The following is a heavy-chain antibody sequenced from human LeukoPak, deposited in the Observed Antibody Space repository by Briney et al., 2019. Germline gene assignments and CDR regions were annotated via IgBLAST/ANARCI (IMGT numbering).Heavy chain of an antibody. J-gene: IGHJ3*02. V-gene: IGHV1-18*01. CDR1: GYTFNSYG. Sequence: GASVKVSCKSSGYTFNSYGITWVRQAPGQGLEWMGWIHTYNGHTNYAQKLQGRVTMTTGTSTSTAYMELRSLRSDDTAVYYCARVFIFRAYDILTGYSTDAFDIWGQGTMVTVSS. CDR3: ARVFIFRAYDILTGYSTDAFDI. CDR2: IHTYNGHT. D-gene: IGHD3-9*01.